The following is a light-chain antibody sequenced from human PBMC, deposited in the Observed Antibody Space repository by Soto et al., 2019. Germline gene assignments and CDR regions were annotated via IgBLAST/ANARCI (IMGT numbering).Light chain of an antibody. J-gene: IGLJ2*01. CDR2: DVS. CDR3: CSYAGSSTL. Sequence: QLVLTQPRSVSGSPGQSVTISCTGTSSDVGGYNFVSWYQQYTGKVPKLIIYDVSQRPSGVPDRFSASKSDNTASLTISGLQADDEADYYCCSYAGSSTLFGGGTKLTVL. CDR1: SSDVGGYNF. V-gene: IGLV2-11*01.